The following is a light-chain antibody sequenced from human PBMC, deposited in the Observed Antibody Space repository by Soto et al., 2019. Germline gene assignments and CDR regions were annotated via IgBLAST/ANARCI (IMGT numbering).Light chain of an antibody. CDR3: QQYGSSPSS. CDR2: GAS. Sequence: EIVLTQSPGTLSLSPGERATLSCRASQSVSSSYLAWYQQKPGQAPRLLIYGASSRATGIPDRFSGSGSGTDFTLTISRLDPEDFAVYYCQQYGSSPSSFGPGTKVDFK. J-gene: IGKJ3*01. CDR1: QSVSSSY. V-gene: IGKV3-20*01.